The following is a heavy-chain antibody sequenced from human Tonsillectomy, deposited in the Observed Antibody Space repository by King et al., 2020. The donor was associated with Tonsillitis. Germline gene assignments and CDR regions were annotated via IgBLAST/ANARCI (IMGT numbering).Heavy chain of an antibody. CDR1: GGSISSYY. CDR2: IYYSGST. V-gene: IGHV4-59*01. CDR3: ARVHSDGWWYFDL. D-gene: IGHD6-25*01. Sequence: VQLQESGPGLVKPSETLSLTCTVSGGSISSYYLSWIRQPPGKGLEWIGYIYYSGSTNYNPSLKSRVTISVDTSKNQFSLKVTSVTAADTATYYCARVHSDGWWYFDLWGRGTLVTVSS. J-gene: IGHJ2*01.